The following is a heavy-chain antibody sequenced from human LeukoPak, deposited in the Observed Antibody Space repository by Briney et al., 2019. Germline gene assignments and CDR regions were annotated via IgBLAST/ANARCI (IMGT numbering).Heavy chain of an antibody. D-gene: IGHD3-16*02. CDR2: IYFDGSSK. Sequence: GGSLRLSCATSGFTFSSFAMHWVRQAPGKGLEWLSLIYFDGSSKNYTDSVEGRFTISRDNSKNTVFLQMNSLRAEDTAVYYCARGFYRVRHDQSTYYFVHWGQGTLVTVSS. J-gene: IGHJ4*02. CDR3: ARGFYRVRHDQSTYYFVH. V-gene: IGHV3-33*01. CDR1: GFTFSSFA.